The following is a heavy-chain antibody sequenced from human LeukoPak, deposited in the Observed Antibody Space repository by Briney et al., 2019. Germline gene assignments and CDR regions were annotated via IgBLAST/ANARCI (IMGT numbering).Heavy chain of an antibody. CDR3: ARDFHYFFDY. Sequence: GGSLRLSCAVSGFTFSSYAMHWVRQAPGKGLEWVTLILKDGSDAFYADSVKGRFTVSRDNSENTLFLQMNSLRAEDTAIYYCARDFHYFFDYCGQGTLVTVSS. D-gene: IGHD3-9*01. V-gene: IGHV3-30-3*01. J-gene: IGHJ4*02. CDR2: ILKDGSDA. CDR1: GFTFSSYA.